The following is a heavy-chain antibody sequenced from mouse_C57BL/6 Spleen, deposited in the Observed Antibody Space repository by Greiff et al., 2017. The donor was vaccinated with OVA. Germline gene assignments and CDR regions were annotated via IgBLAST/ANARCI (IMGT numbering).Heavy chain of an antibody. V-gene: IGHV1-15*01. CDR1: GYTFTDYE. J-gene: IGHJ3*01. CDR3: TREVSY. CDR2: IDPETGGT. Sequence: LVESGAELVRPGASVTLSCKASGYTFTDYEMHWVKQTPVHGLEWIGAIDPETGGTAYNQKFKGKAILTADKSSSTAYMELRSLTSEDSAVYYCTREVSYWGQGTLVTVSA.